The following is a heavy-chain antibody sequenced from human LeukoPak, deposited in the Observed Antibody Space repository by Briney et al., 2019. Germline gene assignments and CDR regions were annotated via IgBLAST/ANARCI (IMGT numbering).Heavy chain of an antibody. CDR2: IHTSGST. V-gene: IGHV4-4*07. Sequence: SETLSLTCTVSGGSISSYYWSWVRQPAGQGLEWIGCIHTSGSTNYHPSLESRVTMSVDTSKTQFSLKLSSVTAADTAVYYCAREGSMTARPFVSIDYWGQGTLVTVSS. CDR3: AREGSMTARPFVSIDY. D-gene: IGHD6-6*01. CDR1: GGSISSYY. J-gene: IGHJ4*02.